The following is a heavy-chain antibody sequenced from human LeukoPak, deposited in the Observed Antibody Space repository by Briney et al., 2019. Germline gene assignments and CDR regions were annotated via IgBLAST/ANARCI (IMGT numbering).Heavy chain of an antibody. CDR3: ARHACSGGSCYSGLDAFDI. V-gene: IGHV4-59*08. CDR1: GGSISSYY. Sequence: PSETLSLTCTVSGGSISSYYWSWIRQPPGKGLEWIGYIYYSGSTNYNPSLKSRVTISVDTSKNQFSLKLSSVTAADTAVCYCARHACSGGSCYSGLDAFDIWGQGTMVTVSS. J-gene: IGHJ3*02. D-gene: IGHD2-15*01. CDR2: IYYSGST.